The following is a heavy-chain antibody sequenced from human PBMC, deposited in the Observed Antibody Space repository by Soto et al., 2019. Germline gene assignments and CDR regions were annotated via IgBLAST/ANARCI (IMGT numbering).Heavy chain of an antibody. CDR1: GFTFSTYS. Sequence: GGSLRLSCAASGFTFSTYSMNWVRQAPGKGLEWVSYISSSSRTIYYADSLKGRFTISRDNAKKSLYLQMDSLSDEDTAVYYCAGGGLGSFYNVRFDPWGQGTLVTVSS. J-gene: IGHJ5*02. CDR3: AGGGLGSFYNVRFDP. CDR2: ISSSSRTI. D-gene: IGHD3-10*01. V-gene: IGHV3-48*02.